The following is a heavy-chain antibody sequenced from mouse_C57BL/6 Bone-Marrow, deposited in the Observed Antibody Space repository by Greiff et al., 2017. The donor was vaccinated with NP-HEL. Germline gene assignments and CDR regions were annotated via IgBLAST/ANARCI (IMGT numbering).Heavy chain of an antibody. Sequence: VQLQQSGTVLARPGASVKMSCKTSGYTFTSYWMHWVKQRPGQGLEWIGAIYPGNSDTSYNQKFKGKAKLTAVTSASTAYMELSSLTNEDSAVYYCTRDHVYYYGSSSSWFAYWGQGTLVTVSA. V-gene: IGHV1-5*01. CDR2: IYPGNSDT. CDR3: TRDHVYYYGSSSSWFAY. J-gene: IGHJ3*01. D-gene: IGHD1-1*01. CDR1: GYTFTSYW.